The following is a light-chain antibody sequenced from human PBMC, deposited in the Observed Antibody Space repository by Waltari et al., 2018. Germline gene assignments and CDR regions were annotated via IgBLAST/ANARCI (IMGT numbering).Light chain of an antibody. CDR3: QQGNTFPPT. CDR2: AVS. CDR1: QDINGW. J-gene: IGKJ1*01. Sequence: IQMTQSPSSVSASVGDRVTITCRAGQDINGWLTWYQQKAGKDPQLLIYAVSTWETGVPSRFSGARSGTDYTLTITGLQPEDCATYFCQQGNTFPPTFGQGTKVDIK. V-gene: IGKV1-12*01.